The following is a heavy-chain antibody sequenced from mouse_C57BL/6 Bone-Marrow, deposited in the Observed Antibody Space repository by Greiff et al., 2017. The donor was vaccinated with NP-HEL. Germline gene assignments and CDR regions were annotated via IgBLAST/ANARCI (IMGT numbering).Heavy chain of an antibody. J-gene: IGHJ3*01. CDR3: ARDRYYYGSNPIAY. CDR2: IYPGDGDT. V-gene: IGHV1-82*01. CDR1: GYAFSSSW. Sequence: QLQQSGPELVKPGASVKISCKASGYAFSSSWMNWVKQRPGKGPEWIGRIYPGDGDTNYNGKFKGKATLTADKSSSTAYMQLSSLTSEDSAVYFCARDRYYYGSNPIAYWGQGTLVTVSA. D-gene: IGHD1-1*01.